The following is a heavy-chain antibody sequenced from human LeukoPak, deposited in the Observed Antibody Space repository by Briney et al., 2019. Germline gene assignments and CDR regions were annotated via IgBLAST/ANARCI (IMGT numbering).Heavy chain of an antibody. CDR3: ARNGGNSDFDY. D-gene: IGHD4-23*01. CDR1: GGSISSSSSNC. V-gene: IGHV4-4*02. Sequence: KTSETLPLTCAVSGGSISSSSSNCWTWVRQPPGKGLEWIGEIYHSGATNYNPSLKSRVTMLLDKSKNQFSLKLNSVTAADTAVYYCARNGGNSDFDYWGQGTLVTVSS. J-gene: IGHJ4*02. CDR2: IYHSGAT.